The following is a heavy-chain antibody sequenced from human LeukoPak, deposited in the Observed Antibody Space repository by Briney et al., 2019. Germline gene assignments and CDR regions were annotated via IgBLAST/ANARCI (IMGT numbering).Heavy chain of an antibody. J-gene: IGHJ4*02. CDR1: GFTFSDYA. CDR2: ISSTSNTI. D-gene: IGHD2-2*01. CDR3: ARGSSSVTLPGD. V-gene: IGHV3-48*01. Sequence: GGSLRLSCAGSGFTFSDYAINWVRQAPGKGLEWVSYISSTSNTIFYADSVKGRFTISRDNSKNTLYLQMNSLRVEDTAVYYCARGSSSVTLPGDWGQGTLVTVSS.